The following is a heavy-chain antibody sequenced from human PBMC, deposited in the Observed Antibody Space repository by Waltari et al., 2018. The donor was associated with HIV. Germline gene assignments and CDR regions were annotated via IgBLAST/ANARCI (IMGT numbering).Heavy chain of an antibody. J-gene: IGHJ4*02. CDR1: GGSISSGNYY. D-gene: IGHD3-10*01. V-gene: IGHV4-31*03. Sequence: QVQLQESGPGLVKPSQTLSVTCTVSGGSISSGNYYWSWIRQHPGKGLEWIGYISYSGNTYYNPSLKSRVAISVDTSKNQFSLRLSSVTAADTAFYYCARVRAASGSYRLSYYCDNWGQGTLVTVSS. CDR2: ISYSGNT. CDR3: ARVRAASGSYRLSYYCDN.